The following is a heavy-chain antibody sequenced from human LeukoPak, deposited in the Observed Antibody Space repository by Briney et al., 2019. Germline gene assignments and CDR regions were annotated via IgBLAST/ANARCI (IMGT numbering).Heavy chain of an antibody. CDR1: GGTFSSYA. V-gene: IGHV1-8*02. CDR2: MNPNSGNT. CDR3: ARGQVNYYYYYGMDV. Sequence: ASVKVSCKASGGTFSSYAISWVRQATGQGLEWMGWMNPNSGNTGYAQKFQGRVTMTRNTSISTAYMELSSLRSEDTAVYYCARGQVNYYYYYGMDVWGQGTTVTVSS. D-gene: IGHD3-22*01. J-gene: IGHJ6*02.